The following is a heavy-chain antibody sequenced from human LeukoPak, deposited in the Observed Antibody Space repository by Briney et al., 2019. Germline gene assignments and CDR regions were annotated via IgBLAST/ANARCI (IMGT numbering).Heavy chain of an antibody. V-gene: IGHV3-23*01. Sequence: PGGSLRLSCVASGITFSDYVMSWVRLAPGKGLDWASSISGSGGATYYTDSVKGRFTISRDNSKNSLYLQMNSLRAEDTAIYYCSKDGRSTTPGYWGQGTLVTVSS. CDR3: SKDGRSTTPGY. J-gene: IGHJ4*02. CDR1: GITFSDYV. CDR2: ISGSGGAT. D-gene: IGHD2-2*01.